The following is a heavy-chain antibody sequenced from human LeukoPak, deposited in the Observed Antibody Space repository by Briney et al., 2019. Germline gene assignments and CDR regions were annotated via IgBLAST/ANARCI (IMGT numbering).Heavy chain of an antibody. CDR2: FDPEDGEA. V-gene: IGHV1-24*01. CDR3: AKPQHIVVVGGAFDI. CDR1: GHTLTKLS. J-gene: IGHJ3*02. Sequence: ASVKVSCKVSGHTLTKLSIQWVRQAPGKGLEWMGGFDPEDGEAIYAQNFQGRVTMTEDTSTDTAYMELRSLRSDDTAVYYCAKPQHIVVVGGAFDIWGQGTMVTVSS. D-gene: IGHD2-15*01.